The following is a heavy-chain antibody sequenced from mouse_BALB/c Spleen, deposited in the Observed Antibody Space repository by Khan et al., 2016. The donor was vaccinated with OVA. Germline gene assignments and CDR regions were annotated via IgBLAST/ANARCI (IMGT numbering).Heavy chain of an antibody. Sequence: VQLQESGAELVRPGVSVKISCKGSGYIFTDFSMHWVKRSHAKSLEWIGVISTYYGDSIYNQNFKDKATLTVEKSSSTAYMELARLTSEDSAIYYCARRCRNYHFAYWGQGTLVTVSA. CDR3: ARRCRNYHFAY. V-gene: IGHV1S137*01. CDR1: GYIFTDFS. J-gene: IGHJ3*01. D-gene: IGHD2-1*01. CDR2: ISTYYGDS.